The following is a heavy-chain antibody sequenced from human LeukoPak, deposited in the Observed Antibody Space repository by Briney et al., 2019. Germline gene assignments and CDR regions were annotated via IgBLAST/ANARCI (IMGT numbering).Heavy chain of an antibody. V-gene: IGHV3-23*01. Sequence: GGSLRLSCAASGFTFSSYAMSWVRQDPGKGLEWVSAISGSGGSTYYADSVKGRFTISRDNSKNTLYLQMNSLRAEDTAVYYCAKGSAADIVVVPAYDYWGQGTLVTVSS. J-gene: IGHJ4*02. CDR3: AKGSAADIVVVPAYDY. CDR1: GFTFSSYA. D-gene: IGHD2-2*01. CDR2: ISGSGGST.